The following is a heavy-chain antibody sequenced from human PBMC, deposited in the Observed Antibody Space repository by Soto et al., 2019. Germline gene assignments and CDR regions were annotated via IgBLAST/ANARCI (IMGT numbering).Heavy chain of an antibody. V-gene: IGHV3-9*01. CDR1: GFTFDDYA. Sequence: EVQLEESGGALVQPGRSLRLSGAASGFTFDDYAMHWVRQVLGKGLEWVSSISWNSGNIGYADSVKGRFTTSRDNAKNSLYLQMNSRRPEDTALYYCVRSKGGYSYGTPFGYWGQGTLVTVSS. CDR2: ISWNSGNI. J-gene: IGHJ4*02. D-gene: IGHD5-18*01. CDR3: VRSKGGYSYGTPFGY.